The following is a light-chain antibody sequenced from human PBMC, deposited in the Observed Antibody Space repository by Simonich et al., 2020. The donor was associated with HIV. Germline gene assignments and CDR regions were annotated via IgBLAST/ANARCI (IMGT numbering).Light chain of an antibody. CDR1: NIGSES. J-gene: IGLJ3*02. CDR2: DDN. CDR3: QVWDSSSDHVV. V-gene: IGLV3-21*03. Sequence: SDVLTQPPSVSVAPGKTARITCGGKNIGSESVHWYQQQAGQAPVMVVYDDNDRPSGIPGRCSGSNSGNTATLSSSRVEAGDEADYYCQVWDSSSDHVVFGGGTKLTVL.